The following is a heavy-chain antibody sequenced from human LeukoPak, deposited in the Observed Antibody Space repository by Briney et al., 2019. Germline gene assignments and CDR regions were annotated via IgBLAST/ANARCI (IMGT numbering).Heavy chain of an antibody. Sequence: SETLSPTCTVSGGSISSSSYYWGWIRQPPGKGLEWIGYIYYSGTTNYNPSLKSRVTISVDTSKNQLSLKLKSVTAADTAVYYCARVNGAAFSFDYWGQGTLVTVSS. CDR2: IYYSGTT. CDR1: GGSISSSSYY. D-gene: IGHD2-8*01. V-gene: IGHV4-61*05. CDR3: ARVNGAAFSFDY. J-gene: IGHJ4*02.